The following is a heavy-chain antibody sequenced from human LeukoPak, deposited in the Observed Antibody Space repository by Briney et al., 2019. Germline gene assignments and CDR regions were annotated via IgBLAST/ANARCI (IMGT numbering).Heavy chain of an antibody. V-gene: IGHV3-9*01. J-gene: IGHJ3*02. D-gene: IGHD5-12*01. CDR1: GFTFDDYA. CDR3: AKSGLTDAFDI. Sequence: PGGSLRLSCAASGFTFDDYAMHWVRQAPGKGLEWVSGISWNSGNIGYADSVKGRFTISRDNAKNSLYLQMDSLRAEDTAFYYCAKSGLTDAFDIWGQGTMVTVSS. CDR2: ISWNSGNI.